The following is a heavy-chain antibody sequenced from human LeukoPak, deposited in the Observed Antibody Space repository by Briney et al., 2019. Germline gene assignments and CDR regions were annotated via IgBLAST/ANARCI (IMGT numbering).Heavy chain of an antibody. CDR3: AKDIFTMVRGVVDY. CDR1: GFTFDDYD. J-gene: IGHJ4*02. CDR2: LNWNGVST. D-gene: IGHD3-10*01. V-gene: IGHV3-20*04. Sequence: GGSLRLSCAASGFTFDDYDMSWVRQVPGKGLEWVCGLNWNGVSTGYADSVKGRFTISRDNAKNSLYLQMNSLRAEDTALYYCAKDIFTMVRGVVDYWGQGTLVTVSS.